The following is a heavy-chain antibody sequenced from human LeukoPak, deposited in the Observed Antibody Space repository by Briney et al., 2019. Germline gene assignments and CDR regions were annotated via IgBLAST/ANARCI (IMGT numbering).Heavy chain of an antibody. CDR1: GGTFSSYA. J-gene: IGHJ5*02. CDR2: IIPIFGTA. Sequence: ASVKVSCKASGGTFSSYAISWVRQAPGQGLEWMGGIIPIFGTANYAQKFQGRVTITADKSTSTAYMELSSLRSEDTAVYYCARAAEWELPPMAWFDPWGQGTLVTVSS. CDR3: ARAAEWELPPMAWFDP. V-gene: IGHV1-69*06. D-gene: IGHD1-26*01.